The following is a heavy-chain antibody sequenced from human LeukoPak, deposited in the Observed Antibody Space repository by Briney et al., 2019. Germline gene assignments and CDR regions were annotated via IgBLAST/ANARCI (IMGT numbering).Heavy chain of an antibody. CDR1: GGSISRSTYY. CDR2: INYSGTT. CDR3: ARVSRGNSVGGGY. D-gene: IGHD4-23*01. Sequence: PSETLSLTCSVSGGSISRSTYYWGWIRQPPGKGLEWIATINYSGTTHYIPSLNSRVTISLDTSKNQFSLKLSSVTAADTAMYYCARVSRGNSVGGGYWGQGTLVTVSS. J-gene: IGHJ4*02. V-gene: IGHV4-39*07.